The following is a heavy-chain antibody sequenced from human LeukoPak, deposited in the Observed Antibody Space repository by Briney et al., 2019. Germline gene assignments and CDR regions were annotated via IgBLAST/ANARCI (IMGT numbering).Heavy chain of an antibody. CDR3: ARARGSSWYGVSSWFDP. Sequence: ASVKVSCKASGYTFTGYYMHWVRQAPGQGLEWMGRINPNSGGTNYAKKLHGRVTMTRHTSISTAYMELGRLRSDDTAVYYCARARGSSWYGVSSWFDPWGQGTLVTVSS. V-gene: IGHV1-2*06. J-gene: IGHJ5*02. CDR1: GYTFTGYY. D-gene: IGHD6-13*01. CDR2: INPNSGGT.